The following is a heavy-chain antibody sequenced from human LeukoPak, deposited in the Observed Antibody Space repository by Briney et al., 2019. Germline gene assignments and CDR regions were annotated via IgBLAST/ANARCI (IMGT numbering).Heavy chain of an antibody. CDR1: GFTFSNYC. V-gene: IGHV3-33*01. CDR2: IWHDGNNK. Sequence: GGSLRLSCAASGFTFSNYCMHWVRQAPGKGLEWVALIWHDGNNKDYADSVKGRFTVSRDNPKNTLYLQMNSLRAEDTAVYYCARDLAAGEHFYFDLWGRGALVTVSS. CDR3: ARDLAAGEHFYFDL. D-gene: IGHD7-27*01. J-gene: IGHJ2*01.